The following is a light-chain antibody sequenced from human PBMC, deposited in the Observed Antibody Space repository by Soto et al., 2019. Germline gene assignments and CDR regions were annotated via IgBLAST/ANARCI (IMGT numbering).Light chain of an antibody. J-gene: IGKJ2*01. CDR3: QQGHNWPLT. V-gene: IGKV3-15*01. Sequence: EIAMTQSPATLSVSPGESATLSCRASQSISSELAWYQQKPGQPPRLVIYGASTRATGVPARFTGSGSGSDFTLTISGLQSEDFAVYYCQQGHNWPLTFGQGTRLEI. CDR1: QSISSE. CDR2: GAS.